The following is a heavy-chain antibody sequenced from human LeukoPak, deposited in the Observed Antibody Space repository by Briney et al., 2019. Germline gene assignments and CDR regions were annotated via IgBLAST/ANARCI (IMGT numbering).Heavy chain of an antibody. CDR3: ARRKDSYVDY. CDR2: IYYSGST. D-gene: IGHD5-18*01. CDR1: GGSISSSSYY. J-gene: IGHJ4*02. V-gene: IGHV4-39*01. Sequence: SETLSLTCTVSGGSISSSSYYWGWIRRPPGKGLEWIGSIYYSGSTYYNPSLKSRVTISVDTSKNQFSLKLSSVTAADTAVYYCARRKDSYVDYWGQGTLVTVSS.